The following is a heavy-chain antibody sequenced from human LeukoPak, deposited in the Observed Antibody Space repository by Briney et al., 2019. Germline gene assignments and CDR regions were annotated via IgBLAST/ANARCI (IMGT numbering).Heavy chain of an antibody. Sequence: ASVKVSCKASGYTFTGYYMHWVRQAPGQGLEWMGRINPNSGGTNYAQKFQGRVTMTRDTSISTAYMELSRLRSDDTAVYYCATDGSSGYFAEYFQHWGQGTLVTVSS. CDR2: INPNSGGT. D-gene: IGHD3-22*01. J-gene: IGHJ1*01. V-gene: IGHV1-2*06. CDR3: ATDGSSGYFAEYFQH. CDR1: GYTFTGYY.